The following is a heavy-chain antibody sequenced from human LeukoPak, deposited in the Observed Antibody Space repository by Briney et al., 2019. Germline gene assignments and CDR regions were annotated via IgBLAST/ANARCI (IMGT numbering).Heavy chain of an antibody. D-gene: IGHD1-14*01. CDR1: GGSISSSNW. CDR3: ARERTSVAEYFQH. J-gene: IGHJ1*01. V-gene: IGHV4-4*02. CDR2: IYHSGST. Sequence: SETLALTCAVSGGSISSSNWWSWVRQPPGKGLEWIGEIYHSGSTNYNPSLKSRVTISVDKSKNQFTLKLSSVTAADTAVYYCARERTSVAEYFQHWGQGTLVTVSS.